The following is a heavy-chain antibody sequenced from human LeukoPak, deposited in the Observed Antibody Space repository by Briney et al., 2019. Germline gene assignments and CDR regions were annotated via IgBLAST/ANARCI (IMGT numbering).Heavy chain of an antibody. V-gene: IGHV3-23*01. CDR1: GFTFNSYA. D-gene: IGHD3-22*01. J-gene: IGHJ4*02. Sequence: PGGSLRLSCAASGFTFNSYAMSWVRQAPGTGLEWVSAISGGGGNTYSADSVKGRFTISRDNSKNTLYLQMSSLRAEDTAVYYCAKDPTYYFDTSGLRYFDYWGQGTLVTVSS. CDR2: ISGGGGNT. CDR3: AKDPTYYFDTSGLRYFDY.